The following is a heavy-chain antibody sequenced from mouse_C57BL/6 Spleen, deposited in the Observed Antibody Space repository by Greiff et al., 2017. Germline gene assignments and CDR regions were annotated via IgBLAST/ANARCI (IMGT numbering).Heavy chain of an antibody. D-gene: IGHD1-1*01. CDR3: ARGNYYGSSPAWFAY. V-gene: IGHV1-69*01. Sequence: QVQLKQPGAELVMPGASVKLSCKASGYTFTSYWMHWVKQRPGQGLEWIGEIDPSDSYTNYNQKFKGKSTLTVDKSSSTAYMQLSSLTSEDSAVDYCARGNYYGSSPAWFAYWGQGTLVTVSA. J-gene: IGHJ3*01. CDR2: IDPSDSYT. CDR1: GYTFTSYW.